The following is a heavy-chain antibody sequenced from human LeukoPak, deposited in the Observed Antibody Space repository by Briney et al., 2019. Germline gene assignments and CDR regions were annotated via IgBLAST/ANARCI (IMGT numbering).Heavy chain of an antibody. CDR2: IKQDGSEK. CDR3: ARESAMVWAIDY. D-gene: IGHD5-18*01. J-gene: IGHJ4*02. CDR1: GFTFSSYW. Sequence: PGGSLRLSCAASGFTFSSYWMSWVRQAPGKGLEWVANIKQDGSEKYYVDSVTGRFTISRDNAKNSLYLQMNSLRAEATAVYYCARESAMVWAIDYWGQGTLVTVSS. V-gene: IGHV3-7*01.